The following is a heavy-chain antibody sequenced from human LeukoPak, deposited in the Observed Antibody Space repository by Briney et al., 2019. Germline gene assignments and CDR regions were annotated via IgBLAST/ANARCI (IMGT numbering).Heavy chain of an antibody. V-gene: IGHV3-23*01. CDR2: ISGSGGST. Sequence: GGSLRLSCAASGFTFSSYAMSWVRQAPGKGLEWVSAISGSGGSTYYADSVKGRFTISRDNSKNTLYLQMNSLRAEDTAVYYCARAPYYDSSGYYDSWGQGNPVTVSS. CDR1: GFTFSSYA. J-gene: IGHJ5*02. D-gene: IGHD3-22*01. CDR3: ARAPYYDSSGYYDS.